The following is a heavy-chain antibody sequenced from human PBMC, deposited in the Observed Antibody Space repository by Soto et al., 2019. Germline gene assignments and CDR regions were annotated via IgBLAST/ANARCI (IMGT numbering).Heavy chain of an antibody. Sequence: PSETLSLTCTLSGGSISSYYWSWIRQHPGKGLEWIGYIYYSGSTNYNPSPKSRVTISVDTSKNQFSLKLSSVTTADTAVYYCARGYYFRWPDPIYYFDYWGQGTLVTVSS. D-gene: IGHD3-10*01. J-gene: IGHJ4*02. CDR3: ARGYYFRWPDPIYYFDY. CDR1: GGSISSYY. CDR2: IYYSGST. V-gene: IGHV4-59*01.